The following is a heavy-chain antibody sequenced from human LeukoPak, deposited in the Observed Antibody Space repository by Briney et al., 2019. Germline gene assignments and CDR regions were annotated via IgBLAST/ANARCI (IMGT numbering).Heavy chain of an antibody. V-gene: IGHV3-49*03. J-gene: IGHJ6*03. D-gene: IGHD3-16*02. CDR2: IRSKAYGGTT. Sequence: GGSLRLSCTASGFTFGDYAMSWFRQAPGKGLEWVGFIRSKAYGGTTEYAASVKGRFTISRDDSKSIAYLQMNSLKTEDTAVYYCTRDYDYVWGSYRPDYYYYYMDVWGKGTTVTVSS. CDR3: TRDYDYVWGSYRPDYYYYYMDV. CDR1: GFTFGDYA.